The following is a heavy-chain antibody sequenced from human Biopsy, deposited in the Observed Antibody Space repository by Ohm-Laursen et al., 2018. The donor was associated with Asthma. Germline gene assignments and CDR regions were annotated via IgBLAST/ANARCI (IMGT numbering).Heavy chain of an antibody. CDR3: ARTYYDFLTGQVKDVFGV. CDR2: VNNGNGDT. J-gene: IGHJ3*01. CDR1: GYNFISFA. D-gene: IGHD3-9*01. Sequence: GSSVQVSCKASGYNFISFAIHWVRQAPGQRLEWMGWVNNGNGDTKYSQKFQGRVTITRDTSASTAYMELRSLRSEDTATYYCARTYYDFLTGQVKDVFGVWGQGTMVTVSS. V-gene: IGHV1-3*04.